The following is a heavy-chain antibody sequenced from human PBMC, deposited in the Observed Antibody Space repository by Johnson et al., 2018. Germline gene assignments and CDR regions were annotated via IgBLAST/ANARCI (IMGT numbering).Heavy chain of an antibody. CDR3: AREGKAARPDYDYYGMDV. J-gene: IGHJ6*02. CDR1: GGTFSSYA. D-gene: IGHD6-6*01. Sequence: QVQLVQSGAEVKKPGSSVKVSCKASGGTFSSYAISWVRQAPGQGLEWMGGIIPIFGTANYAQKFQGRVTITADESTSTAYMELSSLRSEDTAVYYCAREGKAARPDYDYYGMDVWGQGTTVTVSS. CDR2: IIPIFGTA. V-gene: IGHV1-69*01.